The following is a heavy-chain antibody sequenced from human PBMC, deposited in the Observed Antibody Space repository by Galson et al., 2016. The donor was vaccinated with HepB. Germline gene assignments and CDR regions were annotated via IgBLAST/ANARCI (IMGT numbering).Heavy chain of an antibody. V-gene: IGHV3-23*01. J-gene: IGHJ3*02. Sequence: SLRLSCAASGFPYSSHAMTWVRQAPGKGLEWISAITSTVAKTFYADSVKGRFNISRDNSKSTLSLQMNNLRAEDTALYYCARKVLHHFDSSGYFPGPLDMWGQGTLVTVSS. D-gene: IGHD3-22*01. CDR2: ITSTVAKT. CDR3: ARKVLHHFDSSGYFPGPLDM. CDR1: GFPYSSHA.